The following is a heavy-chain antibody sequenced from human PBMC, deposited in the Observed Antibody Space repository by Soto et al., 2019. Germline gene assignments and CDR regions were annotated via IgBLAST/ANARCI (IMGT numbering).Heavy chain of an antibody. V-gene: IGHV3-30-3*01. CDR3: ARVLYPKGGKTSQYYYYGMDV. D-gene: IGHD3-3*01. CDR1: GFTFSIYA. Sequence: GGSLRISCAASGFTFSIYAMDWVRQAPGKGLELAAVISYDGSNKYYADSVKGRFTISRDNSKNTLYLQMNSLRAEDTAVYYCARVLYPKGGKTSQYYYYGMDVRGQGTTVTVSS. J-gene: IGHJ6*02. CDR2: ISYDGSNK.